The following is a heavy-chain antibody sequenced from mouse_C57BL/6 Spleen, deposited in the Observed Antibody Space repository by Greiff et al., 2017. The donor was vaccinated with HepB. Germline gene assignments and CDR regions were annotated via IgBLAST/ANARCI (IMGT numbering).Heavy chain of an antibody. CDR3: ATTAQAFYFDY. Sequence: EVKLMESGPGLVKPSQSLSLTCSVTGYSITSGYYWNWIRQFPGNKLEWMGYISYDGSNNYNPSLKNRISITRDTSKNQFFLKLNSVTTEDTATYYCATTAQAFYFDYWGQSTTLTVSS. D-gene: IGHD3-2*02. V-gene: IGHV3-6*01. CDR1: GYSITSGYY. J-gene: IGHJ2*01. CDR2: ISYDGSN.